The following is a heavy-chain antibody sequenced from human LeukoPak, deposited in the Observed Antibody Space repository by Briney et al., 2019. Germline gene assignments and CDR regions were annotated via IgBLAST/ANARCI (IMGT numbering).Heavy chain of an antibody. J-gene: IGHJ4*02. V-gene: IGHV3-23*01. D-gene: IGHD3-3*01. CDR3: AKEGTYNNFWSGYFH. CDR2: VTGSGSVTSGT. Sequence: GGSLRLSCAASGFTFSSFAMSWVRQAPGKGLEWVSSVTGSGSVTSGTYYADSVKGRFTISRDNSKNTLYLQMNSLRAEDTALYYCAKEGTYNNFWSGYFHWGQGALVTVSS. CDR1: GFTFSSFA.